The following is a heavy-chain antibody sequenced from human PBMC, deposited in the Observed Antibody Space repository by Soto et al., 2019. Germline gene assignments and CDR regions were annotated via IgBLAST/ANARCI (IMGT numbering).Heavy chain of an antibody. CDR1: GFSLSTSGVG. Sequence: QITLKESGPTLVKPTQTLTLTCTFSGFSLSTSGVGVGWIRQPPGKALEWLALIYWDDDKRYSPSLKSRLPITKDTSKNQVVLTMTNMDPVDTATYYCAHSSWYPPYYYYGMDVWGQGTTVTVSS. CDR3: AHSSWYPPYYYYGMDV. CDR2: IYWDDDK. D-gene: IGHD6-13*01. V-gene: IGHV2-5*02. J-gene: IGHJ6*02.